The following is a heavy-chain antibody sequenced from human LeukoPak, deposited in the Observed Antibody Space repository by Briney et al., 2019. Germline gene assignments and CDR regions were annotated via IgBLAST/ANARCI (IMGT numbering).Heavy chain of an antibody. CDR3: ARDRHSSGWGDYYYYGMDV. CDR2: IYYSGST. J-gene: IGHJ6*02. Sequence: SETLSLTCTVSGGSISSGDYYWSWIRQPPGKGLEWIGYIYYSGSTNYNPSLKSRVTISVDTSKNQFSLKLSSVTAADTAVYYCARDRHSSGWGDYYYYGMDVWGQGTTVTVSS. V-gene: IGHV4-61*08. CDR1: GGSISSGDYY. D-gene: IGHD6-19*01.